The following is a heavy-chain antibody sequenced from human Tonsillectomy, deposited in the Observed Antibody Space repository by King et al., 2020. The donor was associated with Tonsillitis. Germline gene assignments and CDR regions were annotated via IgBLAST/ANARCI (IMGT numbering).Heavy chain of an antibody. CDR2: ISWNSGSI. CDR1: GFTFDDYA. Sequence: VQLVESGGGLVQPGRSLRLSCEASGFTFDDYAMHWVRQAPGKGLEWVSDISWNSGSIDYADSVKGRFTISRDNAKNSLYLQMNSLRAEDTALLYCGKDRRAAADAFHTWGHGTLVIVSS. D-gene: IGHD6-25*01. V-gene: IGHV3-9*01. J-gene: IGHJ3*02. CDR3: GKDRRAAADAFHT.